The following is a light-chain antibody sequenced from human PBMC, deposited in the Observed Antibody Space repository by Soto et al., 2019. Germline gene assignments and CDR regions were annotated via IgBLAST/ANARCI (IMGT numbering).Light chain of an antibody. CDR2: HAS. Sequence: DIQLTQSPSFLSASVGDRVTITCRASQGISNHLAWYQQKPGKAPSLLIYHASTLQSGVPSRFSGSQSGTEFTLTLSSLQPEDFATYYCQQLYSYPFTFGPGTKVDVK. J-gene: IGKJ3*01. V-gene: IGKV1-9*01. CDR3: QQLYSYPFT. CDR1: QGISNH.